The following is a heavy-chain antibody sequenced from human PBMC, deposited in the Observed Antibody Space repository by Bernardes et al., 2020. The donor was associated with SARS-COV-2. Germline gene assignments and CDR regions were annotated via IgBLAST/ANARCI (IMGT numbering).Heavy chain of an antibody. CDR1: GFTFSSYS. J-gene: IGHJ4*02. V-gene: IGHV3-21*01. CDR3: SRGQAVASFPPTDYFDS. Sequence: GQSLRLSCAASGFTFSSYSMNWVRQAPGRGLEWVSSITRSSGHIYYAESVKGRFTISRDNAKSSLYLHMDSLSAEDTAVYYCSRGQAVASFPPTDYFDSWGQGTLVAVSS. CDR2: ITRSSGHI. D-gene: IGHD6-19*01.